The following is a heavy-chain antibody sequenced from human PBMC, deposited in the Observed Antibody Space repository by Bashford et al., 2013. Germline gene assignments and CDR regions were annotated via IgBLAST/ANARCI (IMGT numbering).Heavy chain of an antibody. CDR1: GGSISSGGYY. CDR2: IYYSGST. J-gene: IGHJ4*02. Sequence: SETLSLTCTVSGGSISSGGYYWSWIRQHPGKGLEWIGYIYYSGSTYYNPSLKSRVTISVDTSKNQFSLKLTSVTAADTAVYYCARDSPNHFYYFDYWGQGALVTVSS. V-gene: IGHV4-31*03. CDR3: ARDSPNHFYYFDY.